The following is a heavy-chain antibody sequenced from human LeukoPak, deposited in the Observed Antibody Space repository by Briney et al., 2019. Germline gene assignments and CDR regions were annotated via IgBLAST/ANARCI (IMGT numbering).Heavy chain of an antibody. CDR1: GFTFSSYW. V-gene: IGHV3-74*01. CDR2: INSDGSST. D-gene: IGHD4-17*01. Sequence: GGSLRLSCAASGFTFSSYWMHWVRQAPGKGLVWVSRINSDGSSTNYADSVKGRFTISRDNAKNTLHLQMNSLRAEDTAVYYCARGHTAVTRHFDFWGQGTLVTVSS. J-gene: IGHJ4*02. CDR3: ARGHTAVTRHFDF.